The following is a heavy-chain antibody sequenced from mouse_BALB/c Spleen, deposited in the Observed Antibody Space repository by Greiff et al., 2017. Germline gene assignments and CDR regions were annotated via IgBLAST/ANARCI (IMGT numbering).Heavy chain of an antibody. CDR1: GFSLTSYG. Sequence: VQVVESGPGLVAPSQSLSITCTVSGFSLTSYGVHWVRQPPGKGLEWLGVIWAGGSTNYNSALMSRLSISKDNSKSQVFLKMNSLQTDDTAMYYCAREGYGGYYAMDYWGQGTSVTVSS. D-gene: IGHD2-2*01. CDR3: AREGYGGYYAMDY. J-gene: IGHJ4*01. V-gene: IGHV2-9*02. CDR2: IWAGGST.